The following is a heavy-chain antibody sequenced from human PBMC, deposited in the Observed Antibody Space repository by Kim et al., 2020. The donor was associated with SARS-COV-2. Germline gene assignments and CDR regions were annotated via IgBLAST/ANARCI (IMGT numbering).Heavy chain of an antibody. D-gene: IGHD3-3*01. V-gene: IGHV1-2*06. CDR1: GYTFTGYY. CDR3: ARCITIFGVVSVDWFDP. CDR2: INPNSGGT. Sequence: ASVKVSCKASGYTFTGYYMHWVRQAPGQGLEWMGRINPNSGGTNYAQKFQGRVTMTRDTSISTAYMELSRLRSDDTAVYYCARCITIFGVVSVDWFDPWGHGTLVTVSS. J-gene: IGHJ5*02.